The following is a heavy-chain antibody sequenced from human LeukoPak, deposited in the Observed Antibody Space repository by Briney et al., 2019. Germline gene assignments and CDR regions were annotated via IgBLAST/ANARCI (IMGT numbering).Heavy chain of an antibody. D-gene: IGHD2-15*01. CDR1: GFTFSSYE. Sequence: GGSLRLSCAASGFTFSSYEMNWVRQAPGKGLEWVSYISSSGSTIYYADSVKGRFTISRDNAKNSLYLQMNSLRAEDTAVYYCAKDWDCSGGSCYLSAFDIWGQGTMVTVSS. J-gene: IGHJ3*02. V-gene: IGHV3-48*03. CDR3: AKDWDCSGGSCYLSAFDI. CDR2: ISSSGSTI.